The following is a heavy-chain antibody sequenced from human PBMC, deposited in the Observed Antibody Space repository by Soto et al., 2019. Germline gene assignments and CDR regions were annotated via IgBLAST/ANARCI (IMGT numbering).Heavy chain of an antibody. V-gene: IGHV4-59*01. D-gene: IGHD2-15*01. Sequence: SETLSLTCTVSGGSISSYYWSWIRQPPGKGLEWIGYIYYSGSTNYNPSLKSRVTISVDTSKNQFSLKLSSVTAAGTAVYYCASRSRGPYYFDYWGQGTLVTVS. CDR2: IYYSGST. J-gene: IGHJ4*02. CDR3: ASRSRGPYYFDY. CDR1: GGSISSYY.